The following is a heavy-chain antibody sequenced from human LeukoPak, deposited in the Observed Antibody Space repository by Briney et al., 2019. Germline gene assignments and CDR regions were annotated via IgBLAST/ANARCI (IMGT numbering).Heavy chain of an antibody. CDR1: GFNFRSYA. V-gene: IGHV3-23*01. CDR2: ISGSGGST. D-gene: IGHD5-24*01. Sequence: PGGSLRLSSAASGFNFRSYAMSWVRQAPGKGLEWVSAISGSGGSTYYADSVKGRFTISRDNSKNTLYLQMNSLRAEDTAVYYCAKRDGYNPNWFDPWGQGTLVTVSS. CDR3: AKRDGYNPNWFDP. J-gene: IGHJ5*02.